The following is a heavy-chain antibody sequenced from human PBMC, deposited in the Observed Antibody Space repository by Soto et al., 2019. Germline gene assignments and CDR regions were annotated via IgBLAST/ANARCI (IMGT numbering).Heavy chain of an antibody. V-gene: IGHV1-18*01. D-gene: IGHD3-10*01. J-gene: IGHJ4*02. CDR1: GYTFSTIG. CDR2: ISPHKGDT. CDR3: ARDLDPSGSYYTNY. Sequence: QVQLVQSGAEVKKPGASVTVSCKTSGYTFSTIGITWVRQAPGQGLEWMGWISPHKGDTYYAQRLQGRVTMTTDTSTSTAYMDLRGLRSDDTAVYFCARDLDPSGSYYTNYWGQGTLVTVSS.